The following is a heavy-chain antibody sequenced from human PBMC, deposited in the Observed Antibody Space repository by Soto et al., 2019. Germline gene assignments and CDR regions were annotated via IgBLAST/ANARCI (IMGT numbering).Heavy chain of an antibody. Sequence: GESLKISCQASGYSLSSYWIGWVRQLPGKGLEWMGIIYPSGSDTRYSPSFRGQVIISADRSISTAYLQWSSLKASDTGTYYCARRVGSSWRYFDSWGQGTLVTVSS. J-gene: IGHJ4*02. CDR3: ARRVGSSWRYFDS. CDR1: GYSLSSYW. CDR2: IYPSGSDT. V-gene: IGHV5-51*01. D-gene: IGHD6-13*01.